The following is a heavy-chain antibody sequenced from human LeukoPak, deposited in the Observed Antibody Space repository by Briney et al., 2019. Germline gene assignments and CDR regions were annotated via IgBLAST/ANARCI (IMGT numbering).Heavy chain of an antibody. D-gene: IGHD3-22*01. CDR1: GYTFTSYY. J-gene: IGHJ4*02. CDR2: INPSGGST. V-gene: IGHV1-46*01. Sequence: ASVKVSCKASGYTFTSYYMHWVRQAAGQGLEWMGIINPSGGSTSYAQKFQGRVTMTRDTSTSTVYMELSSLRSEDTAVYYCARGYYDSSGYLSPLRYWGQGTLVTVSS. CDR3: ARGYYDSSGYLSPLRY.